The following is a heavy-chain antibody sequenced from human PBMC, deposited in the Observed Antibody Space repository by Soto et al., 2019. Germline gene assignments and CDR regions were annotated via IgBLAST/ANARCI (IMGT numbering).Heavy chain of an antibody. CDR1: GGSISSYY. Sequence: SETLSLTCTVSGGSISSYYWSWIRQPPGKGLEWIGYIYYSPSLKSRVTISVDTSKNQFSLKLSSVTAADTAVYYCARGRFTPITPGSFFDYWGHGTLVTVSS. V-gene: IGHV4-59*12. D-gene: IGHD2-15*01. CDR3: ARGRFTPITPGSFFDY. J-gene: IGHJ4*01. CDR2: IYYS.